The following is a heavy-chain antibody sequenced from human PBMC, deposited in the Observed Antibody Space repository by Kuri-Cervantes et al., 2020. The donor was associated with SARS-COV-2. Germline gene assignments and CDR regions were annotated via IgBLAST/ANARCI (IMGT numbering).Heavy chain of an antibody. CDR3: ARQMMSSITIFGVVITRNWFDP. V-gene: IGHV4-39*01. D-gene: IGHD3-3*01. J-gene: IGHJ5*02. Sequence: SETLSLTCAVSGGSISSGGYYWGWIRQPPGKGLEWIGSIYYSESTYYNPSLKSRVTISVDTSKNQFSLKLSSVTAADTAVYYCARQMMSSITIFGVVITRNWFDPWGQGTLVTVSS. CDR1: GGSISSGGYY. CDR2: IYYSEST.